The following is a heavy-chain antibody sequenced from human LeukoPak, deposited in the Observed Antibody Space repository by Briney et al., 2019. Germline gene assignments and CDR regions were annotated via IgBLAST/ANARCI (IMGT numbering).Heavy chain of an antibody. V-gene: IGHV1-2*02. J-gene: IGHJ4*02. CDR1: GYTFTGYY. D-gene: IGHD3-16*01. Sequence: ASVKVSCKASGYTFTGYYMHWVRQAPGQGLEWMGWINPNSGGTNYAQKFQGRVTMTRDTSISTAYMELSRLRSHDTAVYYCARVWGYAANLNYWGQGTLVTVSS. CDR2: INPNSGGT. CDR3: ARVWGYAANLNY.